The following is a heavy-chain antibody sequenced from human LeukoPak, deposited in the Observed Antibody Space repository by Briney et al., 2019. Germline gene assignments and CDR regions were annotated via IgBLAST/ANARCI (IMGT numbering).Heavy chain of an antibody. D-gene: IGHD1-26*01. CDR2: INSDGSST. J-gene: IGHJ6*02. CDR1: GFTFSSYW. V-gene: IGHV3-74*01. CDR3: ARVRSGSSAGNYGMDV. Sequence: GGSLRLSCAASGFTFSSYWMHWVRQAPGKGLVWVSRINSDGSSTTYADSVKGRFTISRDIAKNTLYLQMKSLRAEDTAVYFCARVRSGSSAGNYGMDVWGQGTTVTVSS.